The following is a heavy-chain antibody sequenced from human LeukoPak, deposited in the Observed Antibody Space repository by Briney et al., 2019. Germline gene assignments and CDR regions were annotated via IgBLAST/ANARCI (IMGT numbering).Heavy chain of an antibody. CDR1: GYTFTSYY. CDR3: ARGYCSSTSCYIWSLSWFDP. Sequence: ASVKVSCKASGYTFTSYYMHWVRQAPGQGLEWMGIINPSGGSTSYAQKFQGRVTMTRNTSISTAYMELSSLRSEDTAVYYCARGYCSSTSCYIWSLSWFDPWGQGTLVTVSS. J-gene: IGHJ5*02. V-gene: IGHV1-46*01. CDR2: INPSGGST. D-gene: IGHD2-2*02.